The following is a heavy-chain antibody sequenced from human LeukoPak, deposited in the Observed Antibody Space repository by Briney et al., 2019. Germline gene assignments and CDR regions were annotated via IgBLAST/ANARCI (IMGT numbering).Heavy chain of an antibody. J-gene: IGHJ4*02. Sequence: GGSLRLSCAASGFTFSTYGMHWVRQAPGKGLEWVAFIRYDGGNKRYADSVKGRFTISRDNSKNTLYVQMNSLRAEDTAVYYCARDNSGWYYHYWGQGTLVTVSS. CDR3: ARDNSGWYYHY. V-gene: IGHV3-30*02. CDR2: IRYDGGNK. CDR1: GFTFSTYG. D-gene: IGHD6-19*01.